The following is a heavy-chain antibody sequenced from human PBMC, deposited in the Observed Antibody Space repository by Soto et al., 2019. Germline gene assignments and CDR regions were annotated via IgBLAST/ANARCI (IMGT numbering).Heavy chain of an antibody. V-gene: IGHV3-48*03. CDR2: INTAGSTK. D-gene: IGHD3-9*01. CDR3: AMAECSSPDCLTAYYSYGLDV. CDR1: GFTFSNFE. Sequence: GGSLRLSCAASGFTFSNFEMHWVRQAPGKGLEWVSYINTAGSTKYYAESVKGRFTISRDNARNSLFLQMNSLRAEDTAVYYCAMAECSSPDCLTAYYSYGLDVWGQGSTVTVSS. J-gene: IGHJ6*02.